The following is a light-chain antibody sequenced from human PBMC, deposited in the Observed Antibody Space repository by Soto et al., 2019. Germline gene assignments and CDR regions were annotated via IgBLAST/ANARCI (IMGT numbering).Light chain of an antibody. CDR2: EVN. Sequence: ALAQPASVSGSPGQSITISCTGTSSNVGSYKLVSWYQQHPGKAPKLMIFEVNKRPSGVSNRFSGSKSGNTASLTISGLKVEDEADYYCCSSGGSPTYVFGTGTKVTVL. CDR1: SSNVGSYKL. J-gene: IGLJ1*01. V-gene: IGLV2-23*02. CDR3: CSSGGSPTYV.